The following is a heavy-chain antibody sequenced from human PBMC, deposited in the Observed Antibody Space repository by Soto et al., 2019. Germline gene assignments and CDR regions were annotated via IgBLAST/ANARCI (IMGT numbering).Heavy chain of an antibody. V-gene: IGHV4-4*07. CDR1: GASISSYF. Sequence: PSETLSLTCTVSGASISSYFWTWIRQPAGKGLDWIGRISTSGTTNYNPSLKSRVTMSVDTSKNHFSLNLSSVTAADTAVYYCAREDGPDGWFDPWGQGTLVTVSS. CDR2: ISTSGTT. J-gene: IGHJ5*02. CDR3: AREDGPDGWFDP. D-gene: IGHD2-8*01.